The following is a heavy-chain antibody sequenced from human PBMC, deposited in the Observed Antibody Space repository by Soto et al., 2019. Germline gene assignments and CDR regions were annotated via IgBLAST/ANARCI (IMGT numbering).Heavy chain of an antibody. CDR2: INHSGST. CDR3: ARGYYDSSGSRYFQH. V-gene: IGHV4-34*01. Sequence: PSETLSLTCAVYGGSFSGYYWSWIRQPPGKGLEWIGEINHSGSTNYNSSLKSRVTISVDTSKNQFSLKLSSVTAADTAVYYCARGYYDSSGSRYFQHWGQGTLVTVSS. J-gene: IGHJ1*01. D-gene: IGHD3-22*01. CDR1: GGSFSGYY.